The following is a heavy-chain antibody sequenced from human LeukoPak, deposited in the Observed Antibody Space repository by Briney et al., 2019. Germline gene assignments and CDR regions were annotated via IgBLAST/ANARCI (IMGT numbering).Heavy chain of an antibody. CDR3: ARAGRGYSYSYVDY. Sequence: SETLSLTCTASGGSISSYYWNWIRQPPGKGLEWIGYIYYSGSTNYNPSLKSRVTISIDTSKNQFSLKLSSVTAADTAVYYCARAGRGYSYSYVDYWGQGTLVTVSS. D-gene: IGHD5-18*01. CDR2: IYYSGST. V-gene: IGHV4-59*08. CDR1: GGSISSYY. J-gene: IGHJ4*02.